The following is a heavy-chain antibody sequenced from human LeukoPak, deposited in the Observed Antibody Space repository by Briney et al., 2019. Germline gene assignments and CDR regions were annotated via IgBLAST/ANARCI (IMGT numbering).Heavy chain of an antibody. CDR3: ARDGGITIFGVVQKSFDY. CDR2: IYYSGST. Sequence: SGTLSLTCTVSGGSISSYYWSWIRQPPGKGLEWIGYIYYSGSTNYNPSLKSRVTISVDTSKNQFSLKLSSVTAADTAVYYCARDGGITIFGVVQKSFDYWGQGTLVTVSS. D-gene: IGHD3-3*01. V-gene: IGHV4-59*01. J-gene: IGHJ4*02. CDR1: GGSISSYY.